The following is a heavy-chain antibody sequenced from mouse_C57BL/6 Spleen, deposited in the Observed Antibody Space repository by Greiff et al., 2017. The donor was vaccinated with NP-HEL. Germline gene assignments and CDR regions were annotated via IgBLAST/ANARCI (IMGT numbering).Heavy chain of an antibody. V-gene: IGHV14-4*01. CDR2: IDPENGDT. CDR1: GFNIKDDY. Sequence: EVQLQQSGAELVRPGASVKLSCTASGFNIKDDYMHWVKQRPEQGLEWIGWIDPENGDTEYASKFQGKATITADTSSNTAYLQLSSLTSEDTAVYYCTKGYGTRFAYWGQGTLVTVSA. J-gene: IGHJ3*01. CDR3: TKGYGTRFAY. D-gene: IGHD1-1*01.